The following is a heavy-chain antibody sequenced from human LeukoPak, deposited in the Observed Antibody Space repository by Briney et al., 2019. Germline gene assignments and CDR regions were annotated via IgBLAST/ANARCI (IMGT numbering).Heavy chain of an antibody. CDR2: IIPSFRSS. CDR3: AREGDGGGVGATNWFDP. J-gene: IGHJ5*02. CDR1: GGTFSTYS. V-gene: IGHV1-69*13. D-gene: IGHD1-26*01. Sequence: SVKVSCKASGGTFSTYSVSWVRQAPGQGLERVGGIIPSFRSSSSAQKFHGRVTITAGESATTVYMELSSLRSEDTAVYYCAREGDGGGVGATNWFDPWGQGTLVIVSS.